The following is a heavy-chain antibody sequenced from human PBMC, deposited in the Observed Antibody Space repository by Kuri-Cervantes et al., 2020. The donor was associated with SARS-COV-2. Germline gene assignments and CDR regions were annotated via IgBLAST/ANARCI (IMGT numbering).Heavy chain of an antibody. CDR2: IDPSDSYT. D-gene: IGHD6-6*01. CDR1: GYSFTSYW. V-gene: IGHV5-10-1*01. CDR3: ARPYSSSSGGRYFDN. J-gene: IGHJ4*02. Sequence: GGSLRLSCKGSGYSFTSYWISWVRQMPGKGLEWMGRIDPSDSYTNYSPSFQGHVTISADKSISTAYLQWSSLKASDTARYYCARPYSSSSGGRYFDNWGQGTLVTVSS.